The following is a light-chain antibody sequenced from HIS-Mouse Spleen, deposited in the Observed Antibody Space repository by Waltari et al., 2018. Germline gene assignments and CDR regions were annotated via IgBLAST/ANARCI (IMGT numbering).Light chain of an antibody. CDR1: SSDVGGYNY. CDR3: CSYAGSYTLV. CDR2: DVS. V-gene: IGLV2-11*01. J-gene: IGLJ2*01. Sequence: QSALTQPRSVSGSPGQSVTISCTGTSSDVGGYNYVSWYQQHPGKAPKLMIYDVSTRPSGVPYRFSGSKSGNTASLTISGLQAEDEADYYCCSYAGSYTLVFGGGTKLTVL.